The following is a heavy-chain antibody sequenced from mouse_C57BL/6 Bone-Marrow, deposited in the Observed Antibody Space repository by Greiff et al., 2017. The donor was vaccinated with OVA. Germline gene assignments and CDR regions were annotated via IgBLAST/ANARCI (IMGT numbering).Heavy chain of an antibody. CDR3: ARRDYYGSSYGGVDY. Sequence: EVQLVESGGGLVQPGGSLKLSCAASGFTFSDYYMYWVRQTPEKRLEWVAYISNGGGSTYYPDTVKGRFTISRDNAKNTLYLQMSRLKSEDTAMYYCARRDYYGSSYGGVDYWGQGTSVTVSS. CDR1: GFTFSDYY. CDR2: ISNGGGST. D-gene: IGHD1-1*01. J-gene: IGHJ4*01. V-gene: IGHV5-12*01.